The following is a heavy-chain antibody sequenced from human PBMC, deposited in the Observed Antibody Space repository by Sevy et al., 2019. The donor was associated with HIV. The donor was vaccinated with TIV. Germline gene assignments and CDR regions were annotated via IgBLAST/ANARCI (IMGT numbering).Heavy chain of an antibody. V-gene: IGHV3-7*01. CDR2: IKQDGSEK. Sequence: GWSLRLSCAASGFTFSSYWMSWVRQAPGKGLEWVANIKQDGSEKYYVDSVKGRFTISRDNAKNSLYLQMNSLRAEDTAVYYCARASVTTVTTMDAFDIWGQGTMVTVSS. CDR1: GFTFSSYW. D-gene: IGHD4-17*01. J-gene: IGHJ3*02. CDR3: ARASVTTVTTMDAFDI.